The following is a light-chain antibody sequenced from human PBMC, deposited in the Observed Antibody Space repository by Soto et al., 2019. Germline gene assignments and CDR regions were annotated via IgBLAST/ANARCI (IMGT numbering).Light chain of an antibody. J-gene: IGLJ3*02. Sequence: QSALTQPASVSGSPGQSITISCTGTSSDVGGYKHVAWYQQYPGKAPKLIIFEVSDRPSGVSNRFSGSKSGNTASLSISGLQAEDEADYYCCSYAGSSTFVVFGGGTKLTVL. V-gene: IGLV2-23*02. CDR2: EVS. CDR3: CSYAGSSTFVV. CDR1: SSDVGGYKH.